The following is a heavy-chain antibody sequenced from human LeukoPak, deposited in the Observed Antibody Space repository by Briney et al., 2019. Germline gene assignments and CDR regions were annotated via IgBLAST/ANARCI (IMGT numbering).Heavy chain of an antibody. CDR3: ASRSKWELERGYYFDY. CDR2: IYHSGST. CDR1: GGSISSGGYY. Sequence: PSQTLSLTCTVSGGSISSGGYYWSWIRQPPGKGLEWIGSIYHSGSTYYNPSLKSRVTISVDTSKNQFSLKLSSVTAADTAVYYCASRSKWELERGYYFDYWGQGTLVTVSS. D-gene: IGHD1-26*01. J-gene: IGHJ4*02. V-gene: IGHV4-30-2*03.